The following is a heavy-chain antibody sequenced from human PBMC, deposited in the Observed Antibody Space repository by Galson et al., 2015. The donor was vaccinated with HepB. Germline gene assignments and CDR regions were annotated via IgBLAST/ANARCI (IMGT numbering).Heavy chain of an antibody. CDR1: GFTFSNYG. Sequence: SLRLSCAASGFTFSNYGMHWVRQAPGKGLEWVAVIWSDGSHKYYGDSVKGRFTISRDNSKNTLYLQVNSLRAEDTAVYYCARGYDSSGLDVWGKGTSVTVSA. CDR3: ARGYDSSGLDV. CDR2: IWSDGSHK. J-gene: IGHJ6*04. V-gene: IGHV3-33*01. D-gene: IGHD3-22*01.